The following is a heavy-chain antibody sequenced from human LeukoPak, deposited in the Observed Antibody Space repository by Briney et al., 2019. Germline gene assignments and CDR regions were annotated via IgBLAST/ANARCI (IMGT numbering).Heavy chain of an antibody. CDR1: GGSISSGGYY. CDR2: IYYSGST. Sequence: SETLSLTCTVSGGSISSGGYYWSWIRQHPGKGLEWIGYIYYSGSTYYNPSLKSRVTISVDTSKNRFSLKLSSVTAADTAVYYCARGDMVRGVAFDPWGQGTLVTVSS. CDR3: ARGDMVRGVAFDP. J-gene: IGHJ5*02. D-gene: IGHD3-10*01. V-gene: IGHV4-31*03.